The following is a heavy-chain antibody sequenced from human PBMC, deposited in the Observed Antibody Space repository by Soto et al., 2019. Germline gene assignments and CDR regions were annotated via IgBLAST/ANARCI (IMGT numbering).Heavy chain of an antibody. D-gene: IGHD3-9*01. CDR2: ISSNGGST. V-gene: IGHV3-64*01. J-gene: IGHJ6*02. Sequence: PGGSLRLSCAASGFTFSSYAMHWVRQAPGKGLEYVSAISSNGGSTYYANSVKGRFTISRDNSKNTLYLQMGSLRAEDMAVYYFASSYYDILTGYYSNYYYGMDVWGQGTTVTVSS. CDR3: ASSYYDILTGYYSNYYYGMDV. CDR1: GFTFSSYA.